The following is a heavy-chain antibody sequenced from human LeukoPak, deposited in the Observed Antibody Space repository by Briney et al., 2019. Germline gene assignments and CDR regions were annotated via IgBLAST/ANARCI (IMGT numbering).Heavy chain of an antibody. CDR2: INAGNSNT. CDR3: ARAQTTMVRGGRAFDI. J-gene: IGHJ3*02. V-gene: IGHV1-3*01. CDR1: GYTFTSYV. Sequence: ASVKVSCKASGYTFTSYVMHWVRQAPGQRLGWMGWINAGNSNTKYSQKLQGRVTITRDTSASTAYMELSSLRSEDTAVYYCARAQTTMVRGGRAFDIWGQGTMVTVSS. D-gene: IGHD3-10*01.